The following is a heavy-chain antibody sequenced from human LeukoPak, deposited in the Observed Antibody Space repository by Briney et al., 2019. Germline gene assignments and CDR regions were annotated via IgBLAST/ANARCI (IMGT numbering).Heavy chain of an antibody. Sequence: PSETLSPTCTVSGGSISSYYWSWIRQPPGKGLEWIGYIYYSGSTNYKPSLKSRVTISVDTSKNQFSLKLSSVTAADTAVYYCARRRPPYYYDSSGHTPRGAFDIWGQGTMVTVSS. CDR2: IYYSGST. V-gene: IGHV4-59*12. CDR1: GGSISSYY. J-gene: IGHJ3*02. CDR3: ARRRPPYYYDSSGHTPRGAFDI. D-gene: IGHD3-22*01.